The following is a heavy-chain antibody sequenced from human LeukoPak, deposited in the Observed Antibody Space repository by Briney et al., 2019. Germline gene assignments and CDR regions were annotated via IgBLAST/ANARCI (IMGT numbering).Heavy chain of an antibody. V-gene: IGHV1-69*13. CDR1: GGTFSSYA. J-gene: IGHJ6*02. D-gene: IGHD1-26*01. Sequence: ASVKVSCKASGGTFSSYAISWVRQAPGQGLEWMGGIIPIFGTANYAQKFQGRVTITADESTSTAYMELSSLRSEDTAVYYCARLSVVGATDYYGMDVWGQGTTVTVSS. CDR2: IIPIFGTA. CDR3: ARLSVVGATDYYGMDV.